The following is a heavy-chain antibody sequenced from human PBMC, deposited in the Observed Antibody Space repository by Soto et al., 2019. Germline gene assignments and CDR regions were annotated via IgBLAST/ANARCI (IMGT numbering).Heavy chain of an antibody. Sequence: ASVKVSCKASGHTFTDYVISWVRQAPGQGLEWMGYFNGNNGNTHCAQKFQGRVTMTTDTSTNTAYMELRSLTCDDTAVYYCAREWCTSTRCYLVAYWGQGTLVTVSS. J-gene: IGHJ4*02. CDR1: GHTFTDYV. V-gene: IGHV1-18*01. D-gene: IGHD2-2*01. CDR3: AREWCTSTRCYLVAY. CDR2: FNGNNGNT.